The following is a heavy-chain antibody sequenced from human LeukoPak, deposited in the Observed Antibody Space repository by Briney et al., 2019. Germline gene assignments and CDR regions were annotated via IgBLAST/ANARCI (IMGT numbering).Heavy chain of an antibody. J-gene: IGHJ4*02. CDR3: AKDNYASSGCDY. V-gene: IGHV3-9*01. D-gene: IGHD3-22*01. CDR1: GFTFDDYA. CDR2: ISWNSGSI. Sequence: QSGGSLRLSCAASGFTFDDYAMHWVRQAPGKGLEWVSGISWNSGSIGYADSVKGRFTISRDNAKNSPYLQMNSLRAEDTALYYCAKDNYASSGCDYWGQGTLVTVSS.